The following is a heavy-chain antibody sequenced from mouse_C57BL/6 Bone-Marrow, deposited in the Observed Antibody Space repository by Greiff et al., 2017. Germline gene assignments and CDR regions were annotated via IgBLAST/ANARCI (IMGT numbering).Heavy chain of an antibody. Sequence: QVQLQQSGPGLVKPSQSLILTCSITGFPITSGYYWIWIRQSPGKPLEWMGYITHSGGTFYNPSLQSPISITRETSKNQFFLQLNSVTTEDTAMYCCGRDSWCGFFNVGYWGQGTTLTVSS. CDR1: GFPITSGYY. CDR3: GRDSWCGFFNVGY. CDR2: ITHSGGT. J-gene: IGHJ2*01. D-gene: IGHD1-1*02. V-gene: IGHV12-3*01.